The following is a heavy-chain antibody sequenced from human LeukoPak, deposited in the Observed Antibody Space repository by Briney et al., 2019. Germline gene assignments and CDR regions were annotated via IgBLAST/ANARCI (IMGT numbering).Heavy chain of an antibody. CDR1: GYSFTNYW. Sequence: GESLKISCKASGYSFTNYWIAWVRQKPGKGLEWMGIMHPGESEINYSPSFEGQVAISADTSISTAYLEWYSLKASDSAIYYCAKTIASLGSGARYFAPWVQGTMTTVSS. CDR2: MHPGESEI. J-gene: IGHJ5*02. D-gene: IGHD3-3*01. CDR3: AKTIASLGSGARYFAP. V-gene: IGHV5-51*01.